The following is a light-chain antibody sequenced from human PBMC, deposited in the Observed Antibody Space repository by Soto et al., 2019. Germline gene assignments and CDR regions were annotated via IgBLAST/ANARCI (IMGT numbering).Light chain of an antibody. CDR2: EVN. Sequence: QYVLTQPRSVSGSPGQSVAVSCTGTSSDVGGYNYVSWYQQHPGKAPKLMIYEVNKRPSGVPDRLSGSKSGNTASLTISGLQAEDGADYYRCCNARSLYVFGNGTKVTV. CDR1: SSDVGGYNY. V-gene: IGLV2-11*01. CDR3: CCNARSLYV. J-gene: IGLJ1*01.